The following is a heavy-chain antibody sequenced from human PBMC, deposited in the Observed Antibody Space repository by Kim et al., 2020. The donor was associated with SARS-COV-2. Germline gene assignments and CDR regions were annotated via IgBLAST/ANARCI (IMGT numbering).Heavy chain of an antibody. V-gene: IGHV3-23*01. J-gene: IGHJ4*02. CDR2: VNNGGNA. CDR1: GFTFSSSA. D-gene: IGHD6-19*01. CDR3: AKDHPSSGWPAFDS. Sequence: GGSLRLSCAASGFTFSSSAMSWVRQAPGKGPEWVASVNNGGNAYYADSVKGRFTVSRDITRDTLYLHMNSLRAEDTALYFCAKDHPSSGWPAFDSWGQGT.